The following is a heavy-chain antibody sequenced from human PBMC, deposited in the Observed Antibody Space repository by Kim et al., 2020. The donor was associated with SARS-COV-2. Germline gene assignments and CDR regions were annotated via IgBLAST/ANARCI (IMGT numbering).Heavy chain of an antibody. V-gene: IGHV3-74*01. Sequence: GGSLRLSCAVSGFTFRDYWMHWIRQAPGKGLVWVSRIISDGSSASYTDSVKGRFTMSRDNAKNTLYLQMNNLRTEDTAVYYCVRDDRYSPHYWGQGNLVTVSS. CDR3: VRDDRYSPHY. J-gene: IGHJ4*02. CDR1: GFTFRDYW. D-gene: IGHD2-21*01. CDR2: IISDGSSA.